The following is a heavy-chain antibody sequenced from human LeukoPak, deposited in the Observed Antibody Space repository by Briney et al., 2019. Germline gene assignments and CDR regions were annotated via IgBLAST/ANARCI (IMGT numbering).Heavy chain of an antibody. Sequence: GGSLRLSCAASGFTFSSYWMSWVRQAPGKGLEWVANIKQDGSEKYCVDSVKGRFTISRDNAKNSLYLQMNSLRAEDTAVYYCARDRDPHYSYSYNWFDPWGQGTLVTVSS. CDR2: IKQDGSEK. D-gene: IGHD2-21*02. CDR3: ARDRDPHYSYSYNWFDP. CDR1: GFTFSSYW. J-gene: IGHJ5*02. V-gene: IGHV3-7*01.